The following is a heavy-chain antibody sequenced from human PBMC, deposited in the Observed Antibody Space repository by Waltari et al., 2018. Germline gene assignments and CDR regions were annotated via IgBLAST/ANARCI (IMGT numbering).Heavy chain of an antibody. CDR1: GFTFDDYA. CDR2: ISCNSGRV. V-gene: IGHV3-9*01. D-gene: IGHD6-19*01. Sequence: EVQLVESGGGLVQPGRSLRLSCAASGFTFDDYAMHWVRQAPGKGLEWVSGISCNSGRVVYADSVKGRFTISRDNAKNSLHLQMNSLRAEDTALYYCAKPQWLSPDAFDIWGQGTMVTVSS. CDR3: AKPQWLSPDAFDI. J-gene: IGHJ3*02.